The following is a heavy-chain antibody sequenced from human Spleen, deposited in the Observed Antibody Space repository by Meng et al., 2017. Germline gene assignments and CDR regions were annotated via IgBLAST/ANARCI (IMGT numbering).Heavy chain of an antibody. V-gene: IGHV1-2*06. J-gene: IGHJ4*02. CDR3: ARDEDISAAGKLFGDY. Sequence: HVHLVQAGAEVKKPGASVNVSCKPSGYNFPDYYIHWVRRAPGQGLEWMGRINPKSGDTHYAQKFQARVTMTGDTSISTAYMELSGLRSDDTAMYYCARDEDISAAGKLFGDYWGQGTLVTVSS. D-gene: IGHD6-25*01. CDR2: INPKSGDT. CDR1: GYNFPDYY.